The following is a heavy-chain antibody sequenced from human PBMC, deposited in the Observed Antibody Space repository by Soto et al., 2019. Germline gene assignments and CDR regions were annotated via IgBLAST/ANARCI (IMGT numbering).Heavy chain of an antibody. J-gene: IGHJ5*02. D-gene: IGHD3-22*01. Sequence: SETLSLTCTVSGGSISSGDYYWSWIRQPPGKGLEWIGYIYYSGSTYYNPSLKSRVTISVDTSKNQFSLKLSSVTAADTAVYYCARAVGYYDSSDYYRSPWFDPWVQGTLVTVSA. CDR2: IYYSGST. CDR3: ARAVGYYDSSDYYRSPWFDP. V-gene: IGHV4-30-4*01. CDR1: GGSISSGDYY.